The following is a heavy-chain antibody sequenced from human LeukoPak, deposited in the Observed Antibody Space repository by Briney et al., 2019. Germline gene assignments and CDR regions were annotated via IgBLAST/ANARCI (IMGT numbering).Heavy chain of an antibody. V-gene: IGHV3-7*01. CDR2: IKQDGIET. Sequence: RAGGSLRLSCAASGFTFSSYALSWVRQAPGQRLEWLANIKQDGIETYYLDSVKGRFTISRDSARNSVYLQMNSLRADETAVYFCARFIASPGPDAFDIWGQGTLVTVSS. J-gene: IGHJ3*02. CDR3: ARFIASPGPDAFDI. CDR1: GFTFSSYA. D-gene: IGHD6-13*01.